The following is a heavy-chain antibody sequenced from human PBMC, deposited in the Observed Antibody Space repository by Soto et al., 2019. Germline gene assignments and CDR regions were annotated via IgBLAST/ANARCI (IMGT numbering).Heavy chain of an antibody. Sequence: SETLSLTCTVSCGSLSSYYRSWIREAPGKELEWIVYIDYTGSTNYNPSLTSRVTRSVDTSKNHFSLKLSSVTAADTAVYYCSRAPHKRITGTTPRWIAPWPQRNLVTVSS. CDR1: CGSLSSYY. D-gene: IGHD1-7*01. J-gene: IGHJ5*02. CDR2: IDYTGST. V-gene: IGHV4-59*01. CDR3: SRAPHKRITGTTPRWIAP.